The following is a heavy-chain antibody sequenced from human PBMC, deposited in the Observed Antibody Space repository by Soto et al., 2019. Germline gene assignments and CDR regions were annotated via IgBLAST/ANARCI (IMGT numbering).Heavy chain of an antibody. Sequence: EVQLVESGGGLVQPGGSLRLSCAASGFTFSSYAMHWVRQAPGKGLEYVSGFSGNGGNTYYVNSVKGRFTISRDNSKNTLYLQVGSLRAEDMAVYYCARSGLPFDYWGQGTLVTVSS. CDR3: ARSGLPFDY. D-gene: IGHD2-21*02. V-gene: IGHV3-64*01. J-gene: IGHJ4*02. CDR1: GFTFSSYA. CDR2: FSGNGGNT.